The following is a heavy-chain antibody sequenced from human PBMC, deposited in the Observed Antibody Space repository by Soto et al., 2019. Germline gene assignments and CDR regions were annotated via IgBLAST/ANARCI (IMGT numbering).Heavy chain of an antibody. V-gene: IGHV1-8*01. CDR2: MNPNSGNT. J-gene: IGHJ6*03. D-gene: IGHD5-18*01. CDR3: ARGLGYSYGPNYYYYYYMDV. CDR1: GYTFTSYD. Sequence: ASVKVSCKASGYTFTSYDINWVRQATGQGLEWMGWMNPNSGNTGYAQKFQGRVTMTRNTSISTAYMELSSLRSEDTAVYYCARGLGYSYGPNYYYYYYMDVWGKGTTVTVSS.